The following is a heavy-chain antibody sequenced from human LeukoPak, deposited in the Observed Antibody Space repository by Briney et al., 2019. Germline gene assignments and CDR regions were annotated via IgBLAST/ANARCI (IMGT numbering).Heavy chain of an antibody. CDR1: GFTFSSYA. CDR2: ISYDGSNK. V-gene: IGHV3-30-3*01. CDR3: ARESDS. Sequence: GRSLRLSCAASGFTFSSYAMHWVRQAPGKGLEWVAVISYDGSNKYYADSVKGRFTISRDNSKNTLYLQMNSLRAEDTAVYYCARESDSWGQGTLVTVSS. J-gene: IGHJ5*01.